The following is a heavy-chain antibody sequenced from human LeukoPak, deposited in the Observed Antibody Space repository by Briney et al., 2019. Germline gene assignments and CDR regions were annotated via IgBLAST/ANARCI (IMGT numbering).Heavy chain of an antibody. CDR2: ISSSSRTT. V-gene: IGHV3-48*04. CDR3: RGVRGGTEADY. D-gene: IGHD3-10*01. Sequence: GGSLRLSCAASGFTFNNYTMNWVRQAPGKGLEWVSYISSSSRTTYYADFVKGRFTISRDNAKNSLYLQMNSLGAEDTAVYFCRGVRGGTEADYWGQGTLVTVSS. CDR1: GFTFNNYT. J-gene: IGHJ4*02.